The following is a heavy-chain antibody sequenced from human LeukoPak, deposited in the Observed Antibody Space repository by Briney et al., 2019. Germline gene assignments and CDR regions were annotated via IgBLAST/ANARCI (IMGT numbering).Heavy chain of an antibody. D-gene: IGHD5-18*01. Sequence: GESLKISCKGSGYKFTNFWIGWVRQMPGKGLEWMGIIYPGDSDTRYSPSFQGQVTISADKSISTAYLQWSSLKASDTAMYYCARVDTAFWFDPWGQGTLVTVSS. J-gene: IGHJ5*02. CDR2: IYPGDSDT. V-gene: IGHV5-51*01. CDR3: ARVDTAFWFDP. CDR1: GYKFTNFW.